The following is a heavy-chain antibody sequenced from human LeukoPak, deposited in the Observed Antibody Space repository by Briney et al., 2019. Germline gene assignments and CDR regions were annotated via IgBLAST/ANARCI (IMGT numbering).Heavy chain of an antibody. CDR2: ISYDGSNK. Sequence: PGGSLRLSCAASGFTFSSYAMHWVRQAPGKGLEWVAVISYDGSNKYYADSVKGRFTISRDNSKNTLYLQMNSLRAEDTAVYYCAKDRCSSTSCYYYYVMDFWAKGTTVTVSS. CDR3: AKDRCSSTSCYYYYVMDF. J-gene: IGHJ6*04. CDR1: GFTFSSYA. V-gene: IGHV3-30*04. D-gene: IGHD2-2*01.